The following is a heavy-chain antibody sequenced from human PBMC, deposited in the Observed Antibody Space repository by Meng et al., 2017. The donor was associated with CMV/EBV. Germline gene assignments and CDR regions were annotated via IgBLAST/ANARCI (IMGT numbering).Heavy chain of an antibody. J-gene: IGHJ4*02. D-gene: IGHD6-6*01. CDR2: ISAYNGNT. Sequence: ASVKVSCKASGYTFTSYGISWVRQAPGQGLEWMGWISAYNGNTSYAQKRQGRVTMTTDTSTSTAYRELRSLRSDDTAVYYCARVPIAARPLLDDYWGQGTLVTVSS. CDR1: GYTFTSYG. CDR3: ARVPIAARPLLDDY. V-gene: IGHV1-18*01.